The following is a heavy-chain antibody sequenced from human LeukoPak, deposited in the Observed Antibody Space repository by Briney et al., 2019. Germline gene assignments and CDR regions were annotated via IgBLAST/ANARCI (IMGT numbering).Heavy chain of an antibody. CDR3: ARESDDILTGFAYYFDY. CDR2: ISSSSSYI. CDR1: GFTFSSYS. V-gene: IGHV3-21*01. J-gene: IGHJ4*02. D-gene: IGHD3-9*01. Sequence: PGGSLRLSCAASGFTFSSYSMNWVRQAPGKGLEWVSSISSSSSYIYYADSVKGRFTISRDNAKNSLYLQMNSPRAEDTAVYYCARESDDILTGFAYYFDYWGQGTLVTVSS.